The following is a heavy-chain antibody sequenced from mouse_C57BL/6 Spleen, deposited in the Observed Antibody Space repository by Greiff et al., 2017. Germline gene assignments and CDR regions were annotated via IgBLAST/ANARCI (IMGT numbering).Heavy chain of an antibody. V-gene: IGHV1-7*01. CDR3: ARYISNTYGNHYFDY. D-gene: IGHD2-10*02. CDR1: GYTFTSYW. Sequence: VKVVESGAELAKPGASVKLSCKASGYTFTSYWMHWVKQRPGQGLEWIGYINPSSGYTKYNQKFKDKATLTADQSSSTAYMQLSSLTYEDSAVYYCARYISNTYGNHYFDYWGQGTTLTVSS. CDR2: INPSSGYT. J-gene: IGHJ2*01.